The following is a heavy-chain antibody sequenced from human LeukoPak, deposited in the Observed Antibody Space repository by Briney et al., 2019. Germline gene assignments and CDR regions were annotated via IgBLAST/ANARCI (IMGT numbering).Heavy chain of an antibody. CDR3: ARARSRWQTYYFDY. CDR1: GYTFTSYG. CDR2: ISAYNGNT. J-gene: IGHJ4*02. D-gene: IGHD6-13*01. Sequence: ASVKVSCKASGYTFTSYGISWVRQAPGQGLEWMGWISAYNGNTNYAQKLQGRVTMTTDTSTSTAYMELRSLRADDTAVYYCARARSRWQTYYFDYWGQGTLVTVSS. V-gene: IGHV1-18*01.